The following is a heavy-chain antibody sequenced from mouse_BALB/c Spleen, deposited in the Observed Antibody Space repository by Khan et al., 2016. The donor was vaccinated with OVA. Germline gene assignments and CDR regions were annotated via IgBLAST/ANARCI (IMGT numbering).Heavy chain of an antibody. Sequence: VQLKQSGAELVRPGALVNLSCKASGFTIKDYYMHWVKQRPEQSLEWIGWIDPENGNTTYDPTFQGKATITPDTSSNTAYLQLSCLTSEDTAVYYSARDDYSPWFDYWGQGTMVTVSA. J-gene: IGHJ3*01. D-gene: IGHD2-4*01. CDR1: GFTIKDYY. CDR2: IDPENGNT. V-gene: IGHV14-1*02. CDR3: ARDDYSPWFDY.